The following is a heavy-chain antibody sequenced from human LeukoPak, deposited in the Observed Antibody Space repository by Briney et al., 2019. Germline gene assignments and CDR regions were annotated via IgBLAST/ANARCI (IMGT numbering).Heavy chain of an antibody. D-gene: IGHD5-24*01. CDR2: ISSSGSTI. Sequence: TGGSLRLSCAASGFTFSDYYMSWIRQAPGKGLEWVSYISSSGSTIYYADSVKGRFTISRDNAKNSLYLQMNSLRAEDTAVYYCARLEMATNAPADDAFDIWGQGTMVTVSS. V-gene: IGHV3-11*04. CDR3: ARLEMATNAPADDAFDI. CDR1: GFTFSDYY. J-gene: IGHJ3*02.